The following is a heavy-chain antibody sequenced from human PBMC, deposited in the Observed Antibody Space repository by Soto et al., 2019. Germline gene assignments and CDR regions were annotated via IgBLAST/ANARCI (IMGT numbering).Heavy chain of an antibody. CDR1: GGTFTSCA. J-gene: IGHJ6*02. Sequence: GASMKVSCKASGGTFTSCAISWVRQAPGQGLEWMGGIIPIFGTANYAQKFQGRVTITADESTSTAYMELSSLRSEDTAVYYCARVAVSSSWDYYGMDVWGQGTTVTVSS. V-gene: IGHV1-69*13. D-gene: IGHD6-13*01. CDR2: IIPIFGTA. CDR3: ARVAVSSSWDYYGMDV.